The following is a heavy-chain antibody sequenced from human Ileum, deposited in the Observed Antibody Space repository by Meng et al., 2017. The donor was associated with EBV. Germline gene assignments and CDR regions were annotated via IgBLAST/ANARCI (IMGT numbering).Heavy chain of an antibody. Sequence: QLLLQGPGPGLVKPSETLSLTCTVSGASISSTPYYWGWIRQPPGKGLEWIGNIFNSGSTSYSPSLKSRVTISVDTSKNQFSLKLSSVTAADTAVYYCARDYSSSWYSGGFFKYWGQGILVTVSS. V-gene: IGHV4-39*07. CDR3: ARDYSSSWYSGGFFKY. CDR1: GASISSTPYY. CDR2: IFNSGST. D-gene: IGHD6-13*01. J-gene: IGHJ1*01.